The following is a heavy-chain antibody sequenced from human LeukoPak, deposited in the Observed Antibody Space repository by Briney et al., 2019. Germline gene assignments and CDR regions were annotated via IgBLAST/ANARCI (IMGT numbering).Heavy chain of an antibody. CDR3: ASGWASS. D-gene: IGHD1-26*01. V-gene: IGHV6-1*01. J-gene: IGHJ5*02. CDR1: GDSVSNKMGA. CDR2: TYLRSEWHT. Sequence: SQTLSLTCAVSGDSVSNKMGAWNWIRQSPSRGLEWLGRTYLRSEWHTDYAFSVRGRLTITADTSKNHFSLQLASVTPEDSAVYYCASGWASSWGQGTLVTVSS.